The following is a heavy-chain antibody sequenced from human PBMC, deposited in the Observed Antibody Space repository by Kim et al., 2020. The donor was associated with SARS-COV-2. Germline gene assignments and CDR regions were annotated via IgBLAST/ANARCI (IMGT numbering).Heavy chain of an antibody. J-gene: IGHJ3*02. V-gene: IGHV3-23*03. CDR3: AKDFIASNGIFDAFDI. D-gene: IGHD2-8*01. Sequence: SVKGSLTISRDNSDNILYLQISGLRAEDTAVYYCAKDFIASNGIFDAFDIWGQGTMVTVSS.